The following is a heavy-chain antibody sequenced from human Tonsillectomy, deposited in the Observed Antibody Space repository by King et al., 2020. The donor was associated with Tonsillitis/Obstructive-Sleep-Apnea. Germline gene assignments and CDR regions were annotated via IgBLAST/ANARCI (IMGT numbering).Heavy chain of an antibody. CDR1: GFSFSTFW. CDR2: INQDGSEK. Sequence: VQLVESGGGLVQPGGSLRLSCAVSGFSFSTFWMSWVRQAPGKGLEWVANINQDGSEKYYVDSVKGRFTISRDNAKSSLYLQMNSLGSEDTALYYCTGETYYLDYWGQGARVTVSP. V-gene: IGHV3-7*01. CDR3: TGETYYLDY. J-gene: IGHJ4*02.